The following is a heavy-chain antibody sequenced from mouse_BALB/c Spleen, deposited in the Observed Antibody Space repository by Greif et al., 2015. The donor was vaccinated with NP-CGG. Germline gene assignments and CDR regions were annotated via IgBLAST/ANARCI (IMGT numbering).Heavy chain of an antibody. V-gene: IGHV1-84*02. CDR2: IYPGNGNT. D-gene: IGHD4-1*01. CDR1: GYTFTDYY. CDR3: ARRTGTEAMDY. Sequence: QVQLQQSGPELVKPGASVKISCKASGYTFTDYYINWVKQKPGQGLEWIGWIYPGNGNTKYNEKFKGKATLTVDTSSSTAYMQLSSLTSEDTAVYFCARRTGTEAMDYWGQGTSVTVSS. J-gene: IGHJ4*01.